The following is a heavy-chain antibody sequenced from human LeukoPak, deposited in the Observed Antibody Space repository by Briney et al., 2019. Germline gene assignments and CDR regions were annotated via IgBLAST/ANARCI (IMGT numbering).Heavy chain of an antibody. CDR1: GGSISSYY. J-gene: IGHJ4*02. CDR2: IYYSGST. CDR3: ARERCSSTTSYFDY. D-gene: IGHD2-2*01. V-gene: IGHV4-59*01. Sequence: PSETLSLTCTVSGGSISSYYWSWIRQPPGKGLEWIGYIYYSGSTNYNPSLKSRVTISVDTSKNQFSLKLSSVTAADTAVYYCARERCSSTTSYFDYWGQGSLMFVSS.